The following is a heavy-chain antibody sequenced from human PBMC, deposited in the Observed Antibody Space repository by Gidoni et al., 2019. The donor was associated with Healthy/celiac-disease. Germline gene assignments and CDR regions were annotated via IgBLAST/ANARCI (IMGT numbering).Heavy chain of an antibody. J-gene: IGHJ4*02. Sequence: EVQLVESGGGLVQPGGSLSLSCAASGFTVSSTYISWVRQAPGKGLEWVSVIYSGGSTYYADSVKGRFTISRDNSKNTLYLQMNSLRAEDTAVYYCASGGRGPLFDYWGQGTLVTVSS. CDR2: IYSGGST. CDR1: GFTVSSTY. D-gene: IGHD2-15*01. CDR3: ASGGRGPLFDY. V-gene: IGHV3-66*01.